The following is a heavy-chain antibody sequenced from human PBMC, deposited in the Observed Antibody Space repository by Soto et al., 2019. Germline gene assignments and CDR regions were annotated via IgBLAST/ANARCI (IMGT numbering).Heavy chain of an antibody. D-gene: IGHD3-16*01. CDR3: ARDRFDGGGYYFDY. CDR1: GGTFSSYT. Sequence: ASVKVSCKASGGTFSSYTISWVRQAPGQGLEWMGRIIPILGIANYAQKFQGRVTITADKSTRTAYMELSSLRSEDTAVYYCARDRFDGGGYYFDYWGQGTLVTVSS. J-gene: IGHJ4*02. V-gene: IGHV1-69*04. CDR2: IIPILGIA.